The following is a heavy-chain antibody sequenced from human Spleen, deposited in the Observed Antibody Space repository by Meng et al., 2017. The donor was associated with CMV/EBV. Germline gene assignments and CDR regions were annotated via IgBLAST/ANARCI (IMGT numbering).Heavy chain of an antibody. CDR2: IFSSGITI. V-gene: IGHV3-48*03. Sequence: GESLKISCVASGFTFTTYEMHWVRQAPGKGLEWVSYIFSSGITIYYADSVKGRFTISRDNAKNSLYLQMNSLRAEDTAVYYCARSSLLSIAAPWGMDVWGQGTTVTVSS. CDR1: GFTFTTYE. J-gene: IGHJ6*02. CDR3: ARSSLLSIAAPWGMDV. D-gene: IGHD6-6*01.